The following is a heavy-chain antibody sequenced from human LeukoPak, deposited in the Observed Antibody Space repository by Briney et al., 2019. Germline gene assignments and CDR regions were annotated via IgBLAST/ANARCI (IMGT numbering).Heavy chain of an antibody. J-gene: IGHJ6*02. CDR1: RFTFSSYG. Sequence: GGSLRLSCAASRFTFSSYGMHWVRQAPGKGLEWVAVIWYDGSNKYYADSVKGRLTISRDNSKNTLYLQLNSLRAEDTAVYYWARGAGGYYYNDYYYGMDVWGQGTTVTVSS. V-gene: IGHV3-33*01. D-gene: IGHD3-22*01. CDR3: ARGAGGYYYNDYYYGMDV. CDR2: IWYDGSNK.